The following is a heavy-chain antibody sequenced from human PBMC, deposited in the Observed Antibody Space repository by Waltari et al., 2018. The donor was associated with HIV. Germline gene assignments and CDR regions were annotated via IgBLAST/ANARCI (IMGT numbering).Heavy chain of an antibody. J-gene: IGHJ4*02. Sequence: QVQLVQSGAEVKKPGASVKVSCKASGYTFTSYGIGWVRQAPGQGLEWMGWISAHTGNTKYEQKFHGGVTLTTDTSTSTAYMELRSLRSDDTAVYYCARGWHYYDTSGYYSYFDYWGQGTLVTVSS. CDR3: ARGWHYYDTSGYYSYFDY. CDR1: GYTFTSYG. V-gene: IGHV1-18*01. D-gene: IGHD3-22*01. CDR2: ISAHTGNT.